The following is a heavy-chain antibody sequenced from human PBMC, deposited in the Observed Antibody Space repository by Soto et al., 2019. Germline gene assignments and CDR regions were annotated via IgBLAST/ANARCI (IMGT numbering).Heavy chain of an antibody. CDR3: VRGRYGSEIH. J-gene: IGHJ4*02. V-gene: IGHV3-53*04. CDR1: GCSVSRNY. D-gene: IGHD3-10*01. Sequence: EVRLVESGGGLVQPGGSLRLSCAASGCSVSRNYMTWVRQAPGKGLEWVSLVYNGGATHYAASVKGRFTISTHSSQSTLFLQMNSLRTEDTATYYCVRGRYGSEIHWGQGTKVTVSS. CDR2: VYNGGAT.